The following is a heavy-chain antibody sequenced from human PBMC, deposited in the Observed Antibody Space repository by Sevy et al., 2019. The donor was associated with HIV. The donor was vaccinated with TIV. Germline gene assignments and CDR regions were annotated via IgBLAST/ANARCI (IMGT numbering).Heavy chain of an antibody. J-gene: IGHJ6*02. CDR1: GFTFSSYG. Sequence: GESLKISCAASGFTFSSYGMHWVRQAPGKGLEWVAFIRYDGSNKYYADSVKGRFTISRDNSKNTLYLQMNSLRAEDTAGYYCAKDLCSSTSCYVYYYYYGMDVWGQGTTVTVSS. D-gene: IGHD2-2*01. CDR2: IRYDGSNK. V-gene: IGHV3-30*02. CDR3: AKDLCSSTSCYVYYYYYGMDV.